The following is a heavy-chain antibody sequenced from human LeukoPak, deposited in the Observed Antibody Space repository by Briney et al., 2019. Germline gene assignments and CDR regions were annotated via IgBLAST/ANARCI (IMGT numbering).Heavy chain of an antibody. V-gene: IGHV3-20*01. CDR3: ARDRDFGWLRRYGMDV. CDR1: GFTCSSCA. CDR2: INWNGGST. Sequence: RPGGSLRLSYAASGFTCSSCAMSWVRQAPGKGLESVSGINWNGGSTGYADSVKGRFTISRDNAKNSLYLQMNSLRAEDTALYHCARDRDFGWLRRYGMDVWGQGTTVTVSS. D-gene: IGHD3-9*01. J-gene: IGHJ6*02.